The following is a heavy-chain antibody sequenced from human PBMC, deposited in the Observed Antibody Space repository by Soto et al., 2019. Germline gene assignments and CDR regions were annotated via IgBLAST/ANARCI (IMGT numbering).Heavy chain of an antibody. V-gene: IGHV4-59*01. D-gene: IGHD3-3*01. CDR1: GGSISSYY. CDR2: IYYSGST. CDR3: ARSDYDFWTNFDY. J-gene: IGHJ4*02. Sequence: SETLSLTCTVSGGSISSYYWSWIRQPPGKGLEWIGYIYYSGSTNYNPSLKSRVTISVDTSKNQFSLKLSSVTAADTAVYYCARSDYDFWTNFDYWGQGTLVTVSS.